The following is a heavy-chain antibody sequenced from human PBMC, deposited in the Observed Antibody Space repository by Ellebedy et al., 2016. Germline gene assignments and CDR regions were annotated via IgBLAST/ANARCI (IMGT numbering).Heavy chain of an antibody. J-gene: IGHJ4*02. CDR2: ILADGYN. Sequence: GESLKIXCSASGFTFSSYAMHWVRQAPGKGLEYVSGILADGYNIYADLVQGRFIVSRDNSKSTLYLQMSSLRPEDTAVYYCVKEGITRVTDFDNWGQGTLVTVSS. V-gene: IGHV3-64D*06. CDR1: GFTFSSYA. D-gene: IGHD3-10*01. CDR3: VKEGITRVTDFDN.